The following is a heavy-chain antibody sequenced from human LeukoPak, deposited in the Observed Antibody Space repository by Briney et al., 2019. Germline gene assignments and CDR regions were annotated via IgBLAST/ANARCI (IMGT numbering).Heavy chain of an antibody. V-gene: IGHV3-48*04. J-gene: IGHJ4*02. D-gene: IGHD3-16*01. Sequence: GRSLRLSCTASGFKFSSFSMNWARQALGKVLEWLSYISSTSSAIYYADSVKGRFTISRDNAKNSLYLQMDSLRAEDTAIYYCARVIGSYGDSAYWGQGTLVTVSS. CDR1: GFKFSSFS. CDR3: ARVIGSYGDSAY. CDR2: ISSTSSAI.